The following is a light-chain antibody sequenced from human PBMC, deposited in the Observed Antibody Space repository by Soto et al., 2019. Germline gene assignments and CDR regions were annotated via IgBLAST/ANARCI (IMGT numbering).Light chain of an antibody. Sequence: DIQLTQSPSTLSGSVGDRVTTTCRASQTISSWLVWYQQKPGKAPKLLIYKASTLKSGVPSRFSGSGSGTEFTLTISSLQPDDFAAYYCQHYNSYSEAFGQGTKV. CDR3: QHYNSYSEA. CDR1: QTISSW. V-gene: IGKV1-5*03. CDR2: KAS. J-gene: IGKJ1*01.